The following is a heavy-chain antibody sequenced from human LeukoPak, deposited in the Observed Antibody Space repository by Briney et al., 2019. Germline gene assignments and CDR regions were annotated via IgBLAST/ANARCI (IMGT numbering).Heavy chain of an antibody. J-gene: IGHJ5*02. CDR3: ARAQRYYYGSGSHPYNWFDP. V-gene: IGHV4-31*03. CDR1: GGSISSGGYY. Sequence: SETLSLTCTVSGGSISSGGYYWSWIRQHPGKGLEWIGYIYYSGSTYYNPSLKSRVTISVDTSKNQFSLKLSSVTAAGTAVYYCARAQRYYYGSGSHPYNWFDPWGQGTLVTVSS. D-gene: IGHD3-10*01. CDR2: IYYSGST.